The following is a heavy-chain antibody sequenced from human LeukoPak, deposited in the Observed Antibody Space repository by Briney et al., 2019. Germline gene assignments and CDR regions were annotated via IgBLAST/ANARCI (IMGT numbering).Heavy chain of an antibody. CDR1: GGSFSGYY. D-gene: IGHD2-15*01. CDR3: AMVQGVATPTLADY. V-gene: IGHV4-34*01. CDR2: INHSGST. Sequence: SETLSLTCAVYGGSFSGYYWSWIRQPPGKGLEWIGEINHSGSTNYDPSLKSRVTISVDTSKNQFSLKLSSVTAADTAVYYCAMVQGVATPTLADYWGQGTLVTVSS. J-gene: IGHJ4*02.